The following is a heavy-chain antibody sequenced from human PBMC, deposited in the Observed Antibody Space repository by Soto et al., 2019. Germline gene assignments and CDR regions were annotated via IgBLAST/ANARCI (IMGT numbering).Heavy chain of an antibody. D-gene: IGHD3-3*01. V-gene: IGHV1-18*01. CDR1: GYTFTSYG. Sequence: QVHLVQSGAEVKKPGASVKVSCKASGYTFTSYGITWVRQAPGQGLEWMGWISAHNGNTDYAQKLQGRVIVTRDTYTSTAYMELRSLRSDDTAGYYCARGSDGDYWGQGALDTVSS. CDR3: ARGSDGDY. CDR2: ISAHNGNT. J-gene: IGHJ4*02.